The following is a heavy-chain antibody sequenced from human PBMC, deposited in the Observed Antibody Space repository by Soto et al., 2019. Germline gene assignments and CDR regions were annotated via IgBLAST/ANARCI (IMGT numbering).Heavy chain of an antibody. CDR1: GLTFDDYG. D-gene: IGHD5-18*01. Sequence: GGSLRLSCAAAGLTFDDYGMSWVRKAPGKGLEWVSGINWNGGSTGYADSVKGRFTISRDNAKHSLYLQMNSLRAEDTALYYCARGRGYSYASVDGWFDPWGQGTLVTVSS. CDR3: ARGRGYSYASVDGWFDP. V-gene: IGHV3-20*04. J-gene: IGHJ5*02. CDR2: INWNGGST.